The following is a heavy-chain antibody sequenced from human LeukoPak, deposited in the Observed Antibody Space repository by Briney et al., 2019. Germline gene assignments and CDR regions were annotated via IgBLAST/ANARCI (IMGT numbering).Heavy chain of an antibody. CDR2: ISYDGSNK. D-gene: IGHD2-21*02. CDR1: GFTFSSYG. J-gene: IGHJ4*02. V-gene: IGHV3-30*03. CDR3: ARALDPAVVVTAIQGY. Sequence: GGSLRLSCAASGFTFSSYGMHWVRQAPGKGLEWVAVISYDGSNKYYADSVKGRFTISRDNSKNTLYLQMNSLRAEDTAVYYCARALDPAVVVTAIQGYWGQGTLVTVSS.